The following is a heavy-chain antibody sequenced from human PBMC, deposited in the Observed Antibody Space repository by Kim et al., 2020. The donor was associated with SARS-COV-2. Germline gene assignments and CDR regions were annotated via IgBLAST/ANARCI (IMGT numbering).Heavy chain of an antibody. J-gene: IGHJ4*02. V-gene: IGHV3-30-3*01. D-gene: IGHD2-2*01. CDR1: GFTFSSYA. CDR3: ARGQLVVPAAISDY. CDR2: ISYDGSNK. Sequence: GGSLRLSCAASGFTFSSYAMHWVRQAPGKGLEWVAVISYDGSNKYYADSVKGRFTISRDNSKNTLYLQMNSLRAEDTAVYYCARGQLVVPAAISDYWGQGTLVTVSS.